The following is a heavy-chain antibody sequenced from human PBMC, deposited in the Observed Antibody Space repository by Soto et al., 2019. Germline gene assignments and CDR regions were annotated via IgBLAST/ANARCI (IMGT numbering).Heavy chain of an antibody. CDR2: IYSSGTT. Sequence: PSETLSLTCTVSGGSISGYHWSWIRQPPGKGLEWIGYIYSSGTTKYNPSLKSRVTISVDTSKNQFSLKLSSVTAADTAMYYCARDLAAGDFWGQGTLVTVSS. V-gene: IGHV4-59*08. D-gene: IGHD6-13*01. CDR1: GGSISGYH. J-gene: IGHJ4*02. CDR3: ARDLAAGDF.